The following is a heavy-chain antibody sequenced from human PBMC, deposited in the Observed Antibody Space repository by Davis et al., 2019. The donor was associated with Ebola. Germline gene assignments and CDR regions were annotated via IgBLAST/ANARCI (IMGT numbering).Heavy chain of an antibody. CDR1: GASISSYY. CDR2: MYYSGIT. Sequence: PETLSLTCTLSGASISSYYWNWIRQPPGKGLEWIGYMYYSGITDYNPSLRSRVTVSVDTSKNQFSLRLTSVTAADTAVYYCAGQDRGLGYWGQGTLVTVSS. D-gene: IGHD3-22*01. V-gene: IGHV4-59*01. J-gene: IGHJ4*02. CDR3: AGQDRGLGY.